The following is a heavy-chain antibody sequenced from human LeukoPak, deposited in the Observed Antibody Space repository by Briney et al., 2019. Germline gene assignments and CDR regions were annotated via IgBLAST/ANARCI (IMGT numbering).Heavy chain of an antibody. V-gene: IGHV3-43*02. CDR2: ISADGGST. CDR1: GLNFDDSA. J-gene: IGHJ4*02. CDR3: AKESGKFDY. Sequence: GGSLRLSCVASGLNFDDSAMHWVRPAPGKGLAWVSLISADGGSTFSADSVKGRFSISRDNSKNSLYLQMNSLRSEDTAMYYCAKESGKFDYWGQGTLVAVSS.